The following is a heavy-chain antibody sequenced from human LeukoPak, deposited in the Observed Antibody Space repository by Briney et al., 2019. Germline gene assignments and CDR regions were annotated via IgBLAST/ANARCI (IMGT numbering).Heavy chain of an antibody. CDR1: GVTFRSYG. CDR2: ISSDGNDK. D-gene: IGHD5-12*01. Sequence: GGSLRLTCAASGVTFRSYGMHWVRQAPGKGLEWVALISSDGNDKLYGDSVRGRFTISRDDSKSTLYLQMNSLRAEDTAVYYCTTKVIRGNSGDDYDDWGQGTLVTVSS. J-gene: IGHJ4*02. CDR3: TTKVIRGNSGDDYDD. V-gene: IGHV3-30*03.